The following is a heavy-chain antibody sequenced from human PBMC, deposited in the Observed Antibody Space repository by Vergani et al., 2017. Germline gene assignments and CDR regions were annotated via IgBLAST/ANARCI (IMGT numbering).Heavy chain of an antibody. CDR2: INHSGST. V-gene: IGHV4-34*01. CDR1: GGSFSGYY. CDR3: AKHYQTGDQVYYYMDV. J-gene: IGHJ6*03. D-gene: IGHD7-27*01. Sequence: QVQLQQWGAGLLKPSETLSLTCAVYGGSFSGYYWSWIRQPPGKGLEWIGEINHSGSTNYNPSLKSRVTISVDTSKNQFSLKLSSVTAADTAVYYCAKHYQTGDQVYYYMDVWGKETTVTVSS.